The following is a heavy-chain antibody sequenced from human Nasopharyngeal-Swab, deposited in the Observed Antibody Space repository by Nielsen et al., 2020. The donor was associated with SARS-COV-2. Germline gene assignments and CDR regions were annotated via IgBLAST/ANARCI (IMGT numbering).Heavy chain of an antibody. D-gene: IGHD6-13*01. Sequence: SQTLSLTCSISGDSVSSNSAAWNWIRQSPARGLEWLGRTYYRSKWYNDYAVSVKSRITINPDTSKNQFSLQLNSVTPEDTAVYYCGRGGSSRWLNWFDPWGQGTLVTVSS. J-gene: IGHJ5*02. V-gene: IGHV6-1*01. CDR1: GDSVSSNSAA. CDR2: TYYRSKWYN. CDR3: GRGGSSRWLNWFDP.